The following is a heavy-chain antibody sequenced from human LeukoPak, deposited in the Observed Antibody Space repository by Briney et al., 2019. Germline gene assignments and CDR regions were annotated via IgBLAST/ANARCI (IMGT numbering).Heavy chain of an antibody. CDR2: IYYSGSP. CDR3: ARHPSKSSGSSYGAIVN. Sequence: SETLSLTCTVSGGSISSHYSSWIRQPPGKGLEWIGYIYYSGSPNYNPSLKSRVTISVDTSKNQFSLKLSSVTAADTAVYYCARHPSKSSGSSYGAIVNRGQGTMVTVSS. CDR1: GGSISSHY. D-gene: IGHD1-26*01. V-gene: IGHV4-59*08. J-gene: IGHJ3*02.